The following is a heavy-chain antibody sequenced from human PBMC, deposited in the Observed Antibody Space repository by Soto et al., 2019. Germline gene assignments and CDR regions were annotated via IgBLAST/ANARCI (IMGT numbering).Heavy chain of an antibody. CDR2: IYYSGST. Sequence: SETLSLTCTVSGGSVSSGSYYWSWIRQPPGKGLEWIGYIYYSGSTNYNPSLKSRVTISVDTSKNQFSLKLSSVTAADTAVYYCARMTMVRGVIPSFWFDPWGQGTLVTVSS. CDR1: GGSVSSGSYY. D-gene: IGHD3-10*01. J-gene: IGHJ5*02. V-gene: IGHV4-61*01. CDR3: ARMTMVRGVIPSFWFDP.